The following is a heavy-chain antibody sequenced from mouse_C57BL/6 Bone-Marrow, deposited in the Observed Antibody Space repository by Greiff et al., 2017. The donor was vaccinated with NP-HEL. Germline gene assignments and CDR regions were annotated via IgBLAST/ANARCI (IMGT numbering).Heavy chain of an antibody. J-gene: IGHJ2*01. CDR2: IDPSDSYT. CDR3: AKNRYGPSDY. CDR1: GYTFTSSW. D-gene: IGHD1-1*02. V-gene: IGHV1-50*01. Sequence: QVQLQQPGAELVKPGASVKLSCKASGYTFTSSWMQWVKQRPGQGLEWIGQIDPSDSYTNYNQKFKGKATLTADTSSSTAYMQLSSLTSEDAAVCYCAKNRYGPSDYWGQGTTLTVSS.